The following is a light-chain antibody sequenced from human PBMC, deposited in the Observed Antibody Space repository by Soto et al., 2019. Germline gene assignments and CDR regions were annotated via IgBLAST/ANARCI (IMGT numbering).Light chain of an antibody. J-gene: IGKJ1*01. CDR1: QTVSTNY. CDR3: QQYGRSPTT. CDR2: GAS. V-gene: IGKV3-20*01. Sequence: EIVLTQSPGSLSLSPGERATLSCRASQTVSTNYLAWYQQKPGQAPRLLIYGASKRATGIPDRFSGSGSGTDFTLTISRLEPEDFAVYYCQQYGRSPTTFGQGTKVDI.